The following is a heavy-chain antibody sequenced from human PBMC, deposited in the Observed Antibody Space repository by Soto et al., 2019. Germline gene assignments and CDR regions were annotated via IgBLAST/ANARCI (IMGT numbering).Heavy chain of an antibody. CDR2: IGSRGDST. J-gene: IGHJ4*02. V-gene: IGHV3-23*01. Sequence: EVQLLESGGGLVQPGGSLRLSCAASGFTFSSFAMSWFRQAPGKGLEWVSAIGSRGDSTYYADSVKGRFTISRDNSKNTLSLQMNSRRAEEPAVYYCAKDLIYGYNSGRPFDSWGQGTLVTVSS. CDR3: AKDLIYGYNSGRPFDS. CDR1: GFTFSSFA. D-gene: IGHD6-19*01.